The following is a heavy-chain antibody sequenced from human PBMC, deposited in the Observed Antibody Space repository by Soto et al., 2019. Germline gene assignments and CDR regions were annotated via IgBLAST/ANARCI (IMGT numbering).Heavy chain of an antibody. CDR3: ARDTPTYSSSSNYFDY. J-gene: IGHJ4*02. CDR1: GYTFPSYY. V-gene: IGHV1-46*01. D-gene: IGHD6-6*01. CDR2: INPSGGST. Sequence: ASVKVSCKASGYTFPSYYMPWVRQAPGQGLEWMGIINPSGGSTSYAQKFQGRVTMTRDTSTSTVYMELSSLRSEDTAVYYCARDTPTYSSSSNYFDYWGQGTLVTVSS.